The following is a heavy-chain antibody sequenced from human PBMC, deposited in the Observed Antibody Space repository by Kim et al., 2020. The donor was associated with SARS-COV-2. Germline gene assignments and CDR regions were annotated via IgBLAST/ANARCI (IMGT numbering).Heavy chain of an antibody. CDR3: ATFTMIGGYYYYYGMDV. J-gene: IGHJ6*02. CDR2: MNPNSGNT. CDR1: GYTFTSYD. Sequence: ASVKVSCKASGYTFTSYDINWVRQATGQGLEWMGWMNPNSGNTGYAQKFQGRVTMTRNTSISTAYMELSSLRSEDTAVYYCATFTMIGGYYYYYGMDVWGQGTTVTVSS. V-gene: IGHV1-8*01. D-gene: IGHD3-22*01.